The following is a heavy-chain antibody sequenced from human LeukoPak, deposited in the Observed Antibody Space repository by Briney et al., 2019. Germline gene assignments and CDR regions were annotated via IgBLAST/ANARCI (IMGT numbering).Heavy chain of an antibody. V-gene: IGHV1-8*03. CDR2: MNPNSGNT. CDR3: ARGIAARLGRAFDI. CDR1: GYTFTSYD. Sequence: GASVEVSCKASGYTFTSYDINWVRQATGQGLEWMGWMNPNSGNTGYAQKFQGRVTITRNTSISTAYMELSSLRSEDTAVYYCARGIAARLGRAFDIWGQGTMVTVSS. J-gene: IGHJ3*02. D-gene: IGHD6-6*01.